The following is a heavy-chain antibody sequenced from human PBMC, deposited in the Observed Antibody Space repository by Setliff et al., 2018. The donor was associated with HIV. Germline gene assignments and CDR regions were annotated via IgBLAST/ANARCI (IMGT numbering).Heavy chain of an antibody. CDR3: ARDNPYYYGSGSHRYYAMDV. D-gene: IGHD3-10*01. CDR1: GGSTSSDSYY. V-gene: IGHV4-61*02. J-gene: IGHJ6*02. CDR2: IHISGVS. Sequence: SETLSLTCIVSGGSTSSDSYYWSWIRQSAGKGLEYIGRIHISGVSNYNPSLASRLTISVDTSKNQISLKLSSVTAADTAVYYCARDNPYYYGSGSHRYYAMDVWGQGTTVTVSS.